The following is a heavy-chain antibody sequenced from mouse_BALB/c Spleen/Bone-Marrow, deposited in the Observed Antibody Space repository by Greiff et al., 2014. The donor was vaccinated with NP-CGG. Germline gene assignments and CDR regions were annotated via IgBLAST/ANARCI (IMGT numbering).Heavy chain of an antibody. CDR3: TRSNYGYWYFDV. D-gene: IGHD1-1*01. Sequence: QVHVKQSGAELVKPGASVKLSCKASGYSFTRYYMYWVKQRPGQGLEWIGEINPSNGGTNFNEKFKSKATLTVDKSSSTAYMQFSSLTSENSAVYYFTRSNYGYWYFDVWGAGTTVTVSS. V-gene: IGHV1S81*02. J-gene: IGHJ1*01. CDR2: INPSNGGT. CDR1: GYSFTRYY.